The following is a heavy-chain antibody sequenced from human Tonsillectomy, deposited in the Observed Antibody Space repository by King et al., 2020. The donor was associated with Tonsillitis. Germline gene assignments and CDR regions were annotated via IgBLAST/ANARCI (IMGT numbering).Heavy chain of an antibody. CDR2: ITDSGSKT. CDR3: ARGSWGVGPYYGMDV. V-gene: IGHV3-23*04. J-gene: IGHJ6*02. CDR1: GFAFSSYA. D-gene: IGHD1-26*01. Sequence: VQLVESGGAWVQPGGSLRLSCAASGFAFSSYAMSWVRQAPGKGPEWVSAITDSGSKTYYADSVEGRLTISRDNSKNTLYLQMNSLRAEDTDIYYCARGSWGVGPYYGMDVWGRGTTVTVSS.